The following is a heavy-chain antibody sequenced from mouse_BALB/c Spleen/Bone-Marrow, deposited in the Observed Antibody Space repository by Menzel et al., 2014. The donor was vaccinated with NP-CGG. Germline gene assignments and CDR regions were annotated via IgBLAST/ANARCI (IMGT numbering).Heavy chain of an antibody. CDR2: IRNKANGYTT. V-gene: IGHV7-3*02. J-gene: IGHJ2*01. CDR3: ARDKGRVFFDY. Sequence: EVKLVESGGGLVQPGGSLRLSCATSGFTFTDYYMNWVRQPPGKALEWLGFIRNKANGYTTEYSASVKSRFTISRDNSQNILYLQMNTLRVDDSATYYCARDKGRVFFDYWGQGTTPTVSS. CDR1: GFTFTDYY.